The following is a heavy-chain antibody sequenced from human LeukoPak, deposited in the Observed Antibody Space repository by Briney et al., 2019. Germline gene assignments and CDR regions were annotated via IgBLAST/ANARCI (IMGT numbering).Heavy chain of an antibody. Sequence: SETLSLTCTVSGGSISSHYWSWIRQPPGEGLEWIGYIYYSGSTNYNPSLKSRVTMSVDTSKNQFSLELSSVTAADTAVYYCARGGGRQLATSHSYFDYWGQGTLVTVSS. CDR1: GGSISSHY. CDR3: ARGGGRQLATSHSYFDY. V-gene: IGHV4-59*11. J-gene: IGHJ4*02. D-gene: IGHD2-15*01. CDR2: IYYSGST.